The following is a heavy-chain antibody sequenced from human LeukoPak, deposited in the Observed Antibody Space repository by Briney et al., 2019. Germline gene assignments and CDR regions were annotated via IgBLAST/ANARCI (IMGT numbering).Heavy chain of an antibody. CDR1: GFTFDDYA. J-gene: IGHJ4*02. Sequence: QTGGSLRLSCAASGFTFDDYAMHWVRQAPGKGLEWVSGISWNSGSIGYADSVKGRFTISRDNAKNSLYLQMNSLRAEDTALYYCAKGSLRFGELLYAQNFDYWGQGTLVTVSS. CDR3: AKGSLRFGELLYAQNFDY. CDR2: ISWNSGSI. V-gene: IGHV3-9*01. D-gene: IGHD3-10*01.